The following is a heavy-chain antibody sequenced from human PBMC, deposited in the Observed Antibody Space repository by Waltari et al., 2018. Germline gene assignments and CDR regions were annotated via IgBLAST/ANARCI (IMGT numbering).Heavy chain of an antibody. D-gene: IGHD5-12*01. Sequence: QVQLVQSGAEVKKPGSSVKVSCKASGGTFSSYAISWVRQAPGQGLEWRGGSIPIFGTANCAHKFQGRVTITADESTSTAYMELSSLRSEDTAVYYCARAQDGYNIPGYFDYWGQGTLVTVSS. CDR2: SIPIFGTA. V-gene: IGHV1-69*01. J-gene: IGHJ4*02. CDR3: ARAQDGYNIPGYFDY. CDR1: GGTFSSYA.